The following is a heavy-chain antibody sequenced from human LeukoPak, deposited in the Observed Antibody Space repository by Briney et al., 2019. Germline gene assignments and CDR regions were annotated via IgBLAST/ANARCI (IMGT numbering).Heavy chain of an antibody. V-gene: IGHV3-7*01. D-gene: IGHD3-22*01. Sequence: GGSLRLSCAASGFTFSNYWMSWVRQAPGKGLEWVANIKQDGSEKYYVGSVEGRFSISRDNAKNSLFLQMNSLRAEDTAVYYCPRSENYDSSGYTYYFDYWGQGTLVTVSS. CDR1: GFTFSNYW. CDR3: PRSENYDSSGYTYYFDY. CDR2: IKQDGSEK. J-gene: IGHJ4*02.